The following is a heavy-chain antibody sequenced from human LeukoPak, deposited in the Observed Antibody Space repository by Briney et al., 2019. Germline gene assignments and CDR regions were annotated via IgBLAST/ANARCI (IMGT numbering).Heavy chain of an antibody. CDR1: GYTFTSYD. Sequence: ASVKVSCTASGYTFTSYDINWVRQATGQGLEWMGWMNPNSGNTGYAQKFQGRVTMTRNTSISTAYMELSSLRSEDTAVYYCARVDIVVVPAAMTYYYYGMDVWGQGTTVTVSS. D-gene: IGHD2-2*01. CDR2: MNPNSGNT. J-gene: IGHJ6*02. CDR3: ARVDIVVVPAAMTYYYYGMDV. V-gene: IGHV1-8*01.